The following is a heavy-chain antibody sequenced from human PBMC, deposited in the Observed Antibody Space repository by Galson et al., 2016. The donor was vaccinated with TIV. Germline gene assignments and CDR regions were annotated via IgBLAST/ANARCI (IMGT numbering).Heavy chain of an antibody. D-gene: IGHD3-16*01. CDR1: GDALSSDNYY. CDR3: AREGAGRWPSNGFDI. Sequence: ETLSLTCTVSGDALSSDNYYWSWVRQPAGKGLEWIGRVYAGGSTIYNPSLMSRLTISVDTSKNQLSLKLTSVTAADTAIYYCAREGAGRWPSNGFDIWGQGTMVTISS. J-gene: IGHJ3*02. CDR2: VYAGGST. V-gene: IGHV4-61*10.